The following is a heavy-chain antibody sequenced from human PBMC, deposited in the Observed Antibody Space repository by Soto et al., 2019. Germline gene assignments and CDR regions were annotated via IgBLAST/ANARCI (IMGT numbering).Heavy chain of an antibody. V-gene: IGHV3-53*01. Sequence: EVHLVESGGGLIQPGGSLRLPCAASGFSVSNNYMTWVRQAPGKGLEWVSIIYSGGSTYYSESVKGRTIISRDTSKNIVFLQVNSLRAEDTAVYFCARATRYFGSFDSWGQGTLVSVSS. CDR1: GFSVSNNY. CDR3: ARATRYFGSFDS. D-gene: IGHD3-3*01. J-gene: IGHJ4*02. CDR2: IYSGGST.